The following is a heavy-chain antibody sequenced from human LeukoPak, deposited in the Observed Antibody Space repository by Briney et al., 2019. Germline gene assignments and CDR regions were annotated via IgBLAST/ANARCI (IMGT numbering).Heavy chain of an antibody. Sequence: GGSLRPSCAASGFTFSKYWMLWVRQAPGKGLESVSRTNTDGTVTTYADSVKGRFTVSRDNADNTMFLQMNSVRDEDTAVYYCATKQWLAPPPDSWGQGTPVTVSS. J-gene: IGHJ4*02. V-gene: IGHV3-74*01. D-gene: IGHD6-19*01. CDR2: TNTDGTVT. CDR1: GFTFSKYW. CDR3: ATKQWLAPPPDS.